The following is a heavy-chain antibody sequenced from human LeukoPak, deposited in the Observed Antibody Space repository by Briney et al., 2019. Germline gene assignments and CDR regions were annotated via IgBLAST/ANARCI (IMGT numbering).Heavy chain of an antibody. Sequence: GGSLRLSCAASEFSFSTYEMNWVRQAPGKGLEWISYIDASGNTIYYAESVEGRFTISRDNAKNTLYLQMNSLRAEDTAVYYCSSALWYSFDFSGQGTLVTVSP. V-gene: IGHV3-48*03. CDR2: IDASGNTI. CDR3: SSALWYSFDF. J-gene: IGHJ4*02. D-gene: IGHD2-21*01. CDR1: EFSFSTYE.